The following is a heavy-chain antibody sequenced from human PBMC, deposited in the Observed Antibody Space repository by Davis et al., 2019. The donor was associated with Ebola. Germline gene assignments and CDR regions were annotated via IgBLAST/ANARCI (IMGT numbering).Heavy chain of an antibody. J-gene: IGHJ3*02. CDR3: ARDHLGYYYDSSGRSDAFDI. CDR2: IYYSGST. V-gene: IGHV4-30-4*08. CDR1: GGSISSYY. D-gene: IGHD3-22*01. Sequence: LRLSCTVSGGSISSYYWSWICQPPGKGLEWIGYIYYSGSTYYNPSLKSRVTISVDTSKNQFSLKLSSVTAADTAVYYCARDHLGYYYDSSGRSDAFDIWGQGTMVTVSS.